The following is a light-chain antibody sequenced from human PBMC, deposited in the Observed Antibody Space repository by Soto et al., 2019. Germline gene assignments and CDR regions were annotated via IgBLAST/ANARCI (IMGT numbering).Light chain of an antibody. V-gene: IGKV1-39*01. Sequence: DIQMTQSPSSLSAFVGDRFTITCRASQSISSYLNWYQQKPGKAPNLLIYAASTLQSGVPSRFSGSGSGTDFTLTISSLLPEDFATYFCQQANRFPITFGQGTRLEIK. CDR1: QSISSY. CDR2: AAS. J-gene: IGKJ5*01. CDR3: QQANRFPIT.